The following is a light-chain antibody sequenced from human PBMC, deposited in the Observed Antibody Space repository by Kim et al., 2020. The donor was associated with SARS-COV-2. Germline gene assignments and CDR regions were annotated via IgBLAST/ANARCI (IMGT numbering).Light chain of an antibody. CDR2: GKN. CDR3: NSRDSNDNVV. CDR1: SLRSYY. V-gene: IGLV3-19*01. J-gene: IGLJ2*01. Sequence: VACGKKVRIKCQGDSLRSYYGTWDQQKPGQAPILVIYGKNNRPSGIPDRFSGSSSGNTASLTITGTQAGDEADYYCNSRDSNDNVVFGGGTQLTVL.